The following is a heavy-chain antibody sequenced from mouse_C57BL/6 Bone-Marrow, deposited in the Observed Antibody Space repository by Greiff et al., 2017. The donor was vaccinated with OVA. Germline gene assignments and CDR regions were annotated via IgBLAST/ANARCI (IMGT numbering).Heavy chain of an antibody. D-gene: IGHD1-1*01. V-gene: IGHV1-55*01. CDR1: GYTFTSYW. Sequence: QVQLQQPGAELVKPGASVKMSCKASGYTFTSYWITWVKQRPGQGLEWIGDIYPGSGSTNYNEKFKSKATLTVDTSCSTAYMQLSSLTSEDSAVYYCARHPDYYGSSYGFDYWGQGTTLTVSS. J-gene: IGHJ2*01. CDR2: IYPGSGST. CDR3: ARHPDYYGSSYGFDY.